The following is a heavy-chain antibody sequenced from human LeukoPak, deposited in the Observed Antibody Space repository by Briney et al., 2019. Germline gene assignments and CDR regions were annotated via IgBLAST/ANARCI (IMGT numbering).Heavy chain of an antibody. J-gene: IGHJ4*02. CDR3: ARVHGSGSYFSAGY. CDR1: GFTFSSYA. Sequence: GGSLRLSCAASGFTFSSYAMHRVRQAPGKGLEWVAVISYDGSNKYYADSVKGRFTISRDNSKNTLYLQMNSLRAEDTAVYYCARVHGSGSYFSAGYWGQGTLVTVSS. V-gene: IGHV3-30*04. D-gene: IGHD3-10*01. CDR2: ISYDGSNK.